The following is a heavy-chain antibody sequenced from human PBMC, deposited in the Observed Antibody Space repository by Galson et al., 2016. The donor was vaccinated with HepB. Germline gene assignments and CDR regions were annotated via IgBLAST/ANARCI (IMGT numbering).Heavy chain of an antibody. CDR1: GFTFEDYV. V-gene: IGHV3-43D*03. D-gene: IGHD1-26*01. J-gene: IGHJ4*01. CDR2: ISWDGGST. CDR3: AKASGSDYFFES. Sequence: SLRLSCAASGFTFEDYVIHWVRQAPGKSLEWVSLISWDGGSTFYADPVKGRFTISRDNRKNTLYLQMNSLTTEDTAFYYCAKASGSDYFFESWGQGTLVTVSS.